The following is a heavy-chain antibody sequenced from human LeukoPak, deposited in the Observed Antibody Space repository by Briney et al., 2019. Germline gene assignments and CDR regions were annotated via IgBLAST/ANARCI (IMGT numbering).Heavy chain of an antibody. CDR3: AREVDICSGGSCYSGYGDYYWYFDL. CDR1: GDSITGYY. V-gene: IGHV4-39*07. CDR2: IYYTGNT. Sequence: SETLSLTCSVSGDSITGYYWGWIRQPPGKGLEWIGNIYYTGNTYYNSSLKSRVTISLDTSKNQFSLKLSSVTAADTAVYYCAREVDICSGGSCYSGYGDYYWYFDLWGRGTLVTVSS. D-gene: IGHD2-15*01. J-gene: IGHJ2*01.